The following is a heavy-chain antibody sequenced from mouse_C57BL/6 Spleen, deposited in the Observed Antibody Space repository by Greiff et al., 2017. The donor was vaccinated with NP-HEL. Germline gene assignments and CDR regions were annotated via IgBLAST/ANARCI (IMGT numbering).Heavy chain of an antibody. CDR2: IYPGDGDT. D-gene: IGHD1-1*01. Sequence: VQLQQSGAELVKPGASVKISCKASGYAFSSYWMNWVKQRPGKGLEWIGQIYPGDGDTNYNGKFKGKATLNADKSSSTAYMQLSSLTSEDSAVYCCARGDYGSSYWYFDVWGTGTTVTVSS. CDR1: GYAFSSYW. J-gene: IGHJ1*03. CDR3: ARGDYGSSYWYFDV. V-gene: IGHV1-80*01.